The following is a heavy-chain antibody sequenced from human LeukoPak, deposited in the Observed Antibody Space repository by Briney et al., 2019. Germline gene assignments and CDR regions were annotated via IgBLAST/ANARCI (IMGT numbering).Heavy chain of an antibody. D-gene: IGHD3-9*01. CDR1: GLTFSSYA. CDR2: ISGSGDST. J-gene: IGHJ4*02. V-gene: IGHV3-23*01. Sequence: GASLRLSCAASGLTFSSYAMSWVRQAPGKGLEWVSSISGSGDSTYYADSVKGRFTISRDTSKNTLYLQMNSLRAEDTAVYYCAKLRYFDYWGQGTLVTVSS. CDR3: AKLRYFDY.